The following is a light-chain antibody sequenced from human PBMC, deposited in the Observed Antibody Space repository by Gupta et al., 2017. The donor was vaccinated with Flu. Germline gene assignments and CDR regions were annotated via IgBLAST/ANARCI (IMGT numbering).Light chain of an antibody. CDR3: QQRTSWLWT. CDR2: DAA. V-gene: IGKV3-11*01. J-gene: IGKJ1*01. CDR1: QSGGTS. Sequence: PATLALSPGERATLSCRGSQSGGTSVAWYQQRPGQARRLLIDDAASRATAIAGRVLGGGAGTDFTITISRQEEEDVAVYYWQQRTSWLWTFGQGTKVEIK.